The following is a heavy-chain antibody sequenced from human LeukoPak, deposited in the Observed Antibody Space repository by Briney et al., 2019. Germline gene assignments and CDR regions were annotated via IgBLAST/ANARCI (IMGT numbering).Heavy chain of an antibody. Sequence: PSETLSLTCTVSGGSISSGSYYWSWIRQPPGKGLEWIGEINHSGSTNYNPSLKSRVTISVDTSKNQFSLKLSSVTAADTAVYYCARAIDFAVWGQGTLVTVSS. D-gene: IGHD3-3*01. V-gene: IGHV4-39*07. CDR1: GGSISSGSYY. J-gene: IGHJ4*02. CDR3: ARAIDFAV. CDR2: INHSGST.